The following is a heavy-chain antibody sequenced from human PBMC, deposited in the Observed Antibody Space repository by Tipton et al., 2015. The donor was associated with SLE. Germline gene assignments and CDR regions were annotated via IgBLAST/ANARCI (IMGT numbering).Heavy chain of an antibody. V-gene: IGHV4-38-2*01. J-gene: IGHJ4*02. CDR3: ARHLSGSYSFDY. CDR2: IYNSGST. CDR1: GYSISSGYY. D-gene: IGHD1-26*01. Sequence: TLSLTCAVSGYSISSGYYWGWIRPTPGKGLEWIGRIYNSGSTDYNPSLNSRVTISVDMSKNQVSLKLSSVTAADTALYYCARHLSGSYSFDYWGQGKLVTVSS.